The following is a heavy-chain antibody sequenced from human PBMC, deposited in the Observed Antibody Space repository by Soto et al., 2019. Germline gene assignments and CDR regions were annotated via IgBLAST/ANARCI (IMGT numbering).Heavy chain of an antibody. CDR3: ARDGRRALLIAVAGLDY. Sequence: QVQLVESGGGVVQPGRSLRLSCAASGFTFSSYAMHWVRQAPGKGLEWVAVISYDGSNKYYADSVKGRFTISRDNSKNTLYLQMNSLRAEDTAVYYCARDGRRALLIAVAGLDYWGQGTLVTVSS. J-gene: IGHJ4*02. CDR1: GFTFSSYA. V-gene: IGHV3-30-3*01. CDR2: ISYDGSNK. D-gene: IGHD6-19*01.